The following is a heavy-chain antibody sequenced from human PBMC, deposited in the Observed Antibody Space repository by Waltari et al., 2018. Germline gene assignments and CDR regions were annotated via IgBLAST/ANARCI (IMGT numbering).Heavy chain of an antibody. V-gene: IGHV3-7*01. CDR2: IKQDGGEK. Sequence: EVQLVESGGGLVQPGGSLRLSCAASGFHFGRSGMSWVRQAQGKGLEWVANIKQDGGEKYYVDSVKGRFTISRDNAKNSLYLQMNSLRAEDTAVYYCARDDPDYWGQGTLVTVSS. CDR1: GFHFGRSG. CDR3: ARDDPDY. J-gene: IGHJ4*02.